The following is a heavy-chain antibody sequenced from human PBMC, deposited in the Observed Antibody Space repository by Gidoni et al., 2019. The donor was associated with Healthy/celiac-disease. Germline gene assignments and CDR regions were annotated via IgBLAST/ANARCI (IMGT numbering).Heavy chain of an antibody. D-gene: IGHD3-3*01. CDR3: VLGLRAGYDFWSPGDAFDI. V-gene: IGHV4-39*01. CDR2: IYYSGST. Sequence: QLQLQESGPGLVKPSETLSLTCTVSGGSISSSSSYWGWIRQPPGKGLEWIGSIYYSGSTYYNPSLKSRVTISVDTSNNQFSLKLSSVTAADTAVYYCVLGLRAGYDFWSPGDAFDIWGQGTMVTVSS. CDR1: GGSISSSSSY. J-gene: IGHJ3*02.